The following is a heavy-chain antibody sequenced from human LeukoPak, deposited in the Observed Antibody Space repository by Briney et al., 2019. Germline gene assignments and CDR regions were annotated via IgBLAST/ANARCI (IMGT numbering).Heavy chain of an antibody. CDR3: ARGDPHADL. CDR1: GFDLNTYE. V-gene: IGHV3-48*03. CDR2: ITISGHTK. Sequence: GGSLRLSCAASGFDLNTYEMNWVRQAPGKGLEWIADITISGHTKNYADSVKGRFAISRDNAGTSLYLQMNSLRVEDTGVYYCARGDPHADLWGQGTLVTVSS. J-gene: IGHJ5*02.